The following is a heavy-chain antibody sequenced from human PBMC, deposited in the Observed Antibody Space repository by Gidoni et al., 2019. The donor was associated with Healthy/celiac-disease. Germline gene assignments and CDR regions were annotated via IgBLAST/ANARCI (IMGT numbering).Heavy chain of an antibody. J-gene: IGHJ4*02. Sequence: QVQLQQWGAGLLKPSETLSLTCAVYVGSFSGYYWSWIRQPPGKGLEWIGEINHSGSTNYNPSLKSRVTISVDTSKNQFSLKLSSVTAADTAVYYCARGRGIAAATPFDYWGQGTLVTVSS. CDR1: VGSFSGYY. CDR3: ARGRGIAAATPFDY. D-gene: IGHD6-13*01. CDR2: INHSGST. V-gene: IGHV4-34*01.